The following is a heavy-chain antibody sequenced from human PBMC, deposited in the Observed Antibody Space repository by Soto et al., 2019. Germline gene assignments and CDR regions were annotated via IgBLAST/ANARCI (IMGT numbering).Heavy chain of an antibody. CDR3: ASSTTVIYWYFDL. D-gene: IGHD4-17*01. J-gene: IGHJ2*01. CDR1: GYTFTSYG. CDR2: ISAYNGNT. V-gene: IGHV1-18*01. Sequence: QVQLVQSGAEVKKPGASVKVSCKASGYTFTSYGISWVRQAPGQGLEWMGWISAYNGNTNYAQKLQGRVTMTTDTSTSKGYMELRSLRSDDTAVYYCASSTTVIYWYFDLWGRSTLGTLSS.